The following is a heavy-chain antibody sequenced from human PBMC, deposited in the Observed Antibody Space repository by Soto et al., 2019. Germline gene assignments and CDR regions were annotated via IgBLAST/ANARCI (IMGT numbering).Heavy chain of an antibody. Sequence: PGGSLRLSCAASGFTFTNYWMSWVRQAPGKGLEWVANIKLDGSEKFYVDSLKGRFTMSRDNAKNSLYLQMNGLRADDTAVYYCARGDYYDTSGPFSDAFDIWGQGTMVTVSS. CDR3: ARGDYYDTSGPFSDAFDI. CDR1: GFTFTNYW. J-gene: IGHJ3*02. V-gene: IGHV3-7*04. CDR2: IKLDGSEK. D-gene: IGHD3-22*01.